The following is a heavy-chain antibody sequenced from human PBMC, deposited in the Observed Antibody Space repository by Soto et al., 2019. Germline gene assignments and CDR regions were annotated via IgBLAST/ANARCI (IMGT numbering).Heavy chain of an antibody. CDR2: IYYSGST. D-gene: IGHD2-15*01. J-gene: IGHJ6*02. Sequence: SETLSLTCTVSGGSISSGGYYWSWIRQHPGKGLEWIGYIYYSGSTYYNPSLKSRVTISVDTSKNQFSLKLSSVTAADTAVYYCARESPLSGYCSGGSCYSVDLWGQGTTVTVSS. V-gene: IGHV4-31*03. CDR3: ARESPLSGYCSGGSCYSVDL. CDR1: GGSISSGGYY.